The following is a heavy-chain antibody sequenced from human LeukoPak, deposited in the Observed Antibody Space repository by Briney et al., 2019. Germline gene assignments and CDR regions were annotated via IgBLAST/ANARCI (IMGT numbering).Heavy chain of an antibody. D-gene: IGHD3-10*01. CDR1: GFTFSSYS. J-gene: IGHJ4*02. Sequence: GRSLRLSCAASGFTFSSYSMNWVRQAPGKGLEWVSSISSSSSYIYYADSVKGRFTISRDNAKNSLYLQMNSLRAEDTAVYYCAREWRGVTPPDYWGQGTLVTVSS. CDR2: ISSSSSYI. CDR3: AREWRGVTPPDY. V-gene: IGHV3-21*01.